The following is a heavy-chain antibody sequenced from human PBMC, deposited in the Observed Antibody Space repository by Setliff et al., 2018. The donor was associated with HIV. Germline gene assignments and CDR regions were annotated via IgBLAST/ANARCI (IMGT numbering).Heavy chain of an antibody. CDR3: ARDVPWGDYYYYMDV. Sequence: TLSLTCTVSGGSISSYYWSWIRQPPGKGLEWIGYIYYSGSTNYNPSLKSRVTISVDTSKNQFSLKLSSVTAADTAVYYCARDVPWGDYYYYMDVWGKGTTVTVSS. CDR1: GGSISSYY. CDR2: IYYSGST. J-gene: IGHJ6*03. V-gene: IGHV4-59*12. D-gene: IGHD3-16*01.